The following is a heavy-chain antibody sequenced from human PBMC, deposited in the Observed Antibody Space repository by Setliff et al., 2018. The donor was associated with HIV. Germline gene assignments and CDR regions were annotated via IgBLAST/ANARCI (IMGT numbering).Heavy chain of an antibody. J-gene: IGHJ4*02. Sequence: LSLTCTVSGASSIYFWGWVRQPPGKGLEWIGSVYYSGSTYYNPSLKSRVTISMDTSKNQFSLKLNSVTAADTAVYYCAKDRSGSYRTFDYWGPGILVTVSS. CDR1: GASSIYF. V-gene: IGHV4-39*07. D-gene: IGHD1-26*01. CDR2: VYYSGST. CDR3: AKDRSGSYRTFDY.